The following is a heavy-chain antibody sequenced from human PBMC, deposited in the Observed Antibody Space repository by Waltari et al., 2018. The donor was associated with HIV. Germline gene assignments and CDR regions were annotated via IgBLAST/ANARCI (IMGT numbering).Heavy chain of an antibody. J-gene: IGHJ4*02. CDR2: RRNKANSIST. CDR3: TRSVTSVGNFDY. CDR1: GFTFSDHY. Sequence: EVQLVESGGGLVQPGGSLRLSCATSGFTFSDHYWDWVRQAPGRGVEWIARRRNKANSISTEYAAAVKGGFSLSRDDSKNSLYLQMDSLKAEDTAVYVCTRSVTSVGNFDYWGQGTLVTVSS. V-gene: IGHV3-72*01. D-gene: IGHD4-17*01.